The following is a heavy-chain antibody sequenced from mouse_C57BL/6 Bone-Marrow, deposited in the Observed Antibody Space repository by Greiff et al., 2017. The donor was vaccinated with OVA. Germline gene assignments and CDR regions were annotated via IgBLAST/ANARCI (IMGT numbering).Heavy chain of an antibody. D-gene: IGHD1-1*01. CDR1: GYTFTSYW. CDR2: IDPNSGGT. V-gene: IGHV1-72*01. J-gene: IGHJ4*01. Sequence: QVQLQQPGAELVKPGASVKLSCKASGYTFTSYWMHWVKQRPGRGLEWIGRIDPNSGGTKYNEKFKSKATLTVDKPSSTAYMQLSSLTSEDSAVYYCARSGGTTVVPYAMDYWGQGTSVTVSS. CDR3: ARSGGTTVVPYAMDY.